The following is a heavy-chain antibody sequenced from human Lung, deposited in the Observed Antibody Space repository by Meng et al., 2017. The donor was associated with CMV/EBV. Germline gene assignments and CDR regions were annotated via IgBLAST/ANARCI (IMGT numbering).Heavy chain of an antibody. D-gene: IGHD3-10*01. V-gene: IGHV3-7*01. Sequence: SLSIFCAASVFTFNTYWMTWVRPAPGKGLEWVATLNQDGSQKYYVDSVKGRFTVSKDNAKNSLSLQMSSLRVEDTAVYYCATDTGSHWGQGTLVTVSS. J-gene: IGHJ4*02. CDR1: VFTFNTYW. CDR3: ATDTGSH. CDR2: LNQDGSQK.